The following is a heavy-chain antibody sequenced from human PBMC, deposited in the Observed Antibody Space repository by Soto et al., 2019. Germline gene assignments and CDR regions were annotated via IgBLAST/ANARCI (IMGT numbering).Heavy chain of an antibody. J-gene: IGHJ6*02. D-gene: IGHD3-22*01. CDR1: GYTFTSYY. V-gene: IGHV1-46*01. Sequence: QVQLVQSGAEVTKPGASVKVSCKASGYTFTSYYMHWVRQAPGQGLEWMGIINPSGCSTSYAQKFQGRVTMTRDTPTSTVYMELSSLRSEDTAVYYCARGRYYDSSGYYGASYGMDVWGQGTTVTVSS. CDR2: INPSGCST. CDR3: ARGRYYDSSGYYGASYGMDV.